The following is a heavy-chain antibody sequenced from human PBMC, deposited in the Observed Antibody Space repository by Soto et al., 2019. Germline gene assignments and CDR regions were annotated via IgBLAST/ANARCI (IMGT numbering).Heavy chain of an antibody. Sequence: PGGSLRLSCAASGFICTSYDMSWVRQAPGQGLEWASTILVDGRTFYVDSVKGRFTISRDSSQNTVYLQMNSLTAGDTALYYCAKAFVEMATIAPLGYWGQGTLVTSPQ. CDR2: ILVDGRT. CDR1: GFICTSYD. CDR3: AKAFVEMATIAPLGY. V-gene: IGHV3-23*01. D-gene: IGHD5-12*01. J-gene: IGHJ4*02.